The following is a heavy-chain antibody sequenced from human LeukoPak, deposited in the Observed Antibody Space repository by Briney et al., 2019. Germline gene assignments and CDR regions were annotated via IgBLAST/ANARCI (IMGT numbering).Heavy chain of an antibody. D-gene: IGHD5-12*01. CDR1: RGSIRSSSYY. Sequence: SETLSLTCTVSRGSIRSSSYYWAWIRQPPGKGLEWIGCIYYSGSTYSNPSLKSRVTISVDTSKNQFSLNLSSVTAADTAVYYCARREIKATIDYWGQGTLVTVSS. CDR3: ARREIKATIDY. V-gene: IGHV4-39*01. CDR2: IYYSGST. J-gene: IGHJ4*02.